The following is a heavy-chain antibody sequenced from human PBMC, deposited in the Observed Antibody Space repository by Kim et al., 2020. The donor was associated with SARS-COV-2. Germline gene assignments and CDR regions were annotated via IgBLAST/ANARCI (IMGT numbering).Heavy chain of an antibody. J-gene: IGHJ6*02. V-gene: IGHV4-34*01. CDR2: INHNGAT. CDR3: ARGRAGVVPSPIMGLGPYYDCCALDV. Sequence: SETLSLTCAVYVGSFSGYDWTWIRQSPGKGLEWIGDINHNGATNYNPSPKSRVAISVDTSMNQFSLKVKSVTAADTAVYFCARGRAGVVPSPIMGLGPYYDCCALDVWGQGTPVRVSS. D-gene: IGHD3-3*01. CDR1: VGSFSGYD.